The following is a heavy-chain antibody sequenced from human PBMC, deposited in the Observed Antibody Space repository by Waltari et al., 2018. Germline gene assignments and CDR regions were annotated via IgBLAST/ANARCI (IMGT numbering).Heavy chain of an antibody. V-gene: IGHV4-34*01. Sequence: QVQLQQWGAGLLKPSETLSLTCAVYGGSFSGYYWSWIRQPPGKGLEWIGEISHSGTTNYNPFLNSRVTISVDTSKNQFSLKLSSVTAADTAVYYCARDQYSGSYQLYYGLDVWGQGTTVTVS. CDR1: GGSFSGYY. J-gene: IGHJ6*02. CDR3: ARDQYSGSYQLYYGLDV. D-gene: IGHD1-26*01. CDR2: ISHSGTT.